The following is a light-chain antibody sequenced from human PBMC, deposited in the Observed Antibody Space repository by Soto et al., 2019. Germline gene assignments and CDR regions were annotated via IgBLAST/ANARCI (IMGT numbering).Light chain of an antibody. CDR3: MQGTHWPPYT. J-gene: IGKJ2*01. Sequence: VVMTQSPLSLPVTLGQPASISCRSSQSLAYSDGNTYLNWFQQRPGQSPRRLIYKVSNRDSGVPDRFSGSGSGTDFTRKISRVEAEDVGVYYCMQGTHWPPYTFGQGTKLEIK. CDR1: QSLAYSDGNTY. V-gene: IGKV2-30*01. CDR2: KVS.